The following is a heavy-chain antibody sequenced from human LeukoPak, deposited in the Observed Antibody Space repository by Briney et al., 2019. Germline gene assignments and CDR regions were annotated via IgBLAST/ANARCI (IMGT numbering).Heavy chain of an antibody. V-gene: IGHV4-31*03. Sequence: PSETLSLTCNVSGGSIAWIRQRPAEGLEGSGYIYFLGNSYYNPSLKSRLDLSFDSSKNQFSLNLRSVTAADSAVYFCARDQDRHGYFDYWGQGVLVTVSS. CDR2: IYFLGNS. J-gene: IGHJ4*02. CDR3: ARDQDRHGYFDY. CDR1: GGSIA.